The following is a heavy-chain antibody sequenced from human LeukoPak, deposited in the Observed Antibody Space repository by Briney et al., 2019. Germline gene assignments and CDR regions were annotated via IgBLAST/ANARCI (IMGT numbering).Heavy chain of an antibody. D-gene: IGHD3-10*01. Sequence: PSETLSLTCAVYGGSFSGYYWSWIRQPPGKGLEWIGEINHSGSTNYNPSLKSRVTISVDTSKNQFSLKLSSVTAADTAVYYCARHPYYYGSGSYYLFDYWGQGTLVTVSS. CDR2: INHSGST. CDR3: ARHPYYYGSGSYYLFDY. J-gene: IGHJ4*02. V-gene: IGHV4-34*01. CDR1: GGSFSGYY.